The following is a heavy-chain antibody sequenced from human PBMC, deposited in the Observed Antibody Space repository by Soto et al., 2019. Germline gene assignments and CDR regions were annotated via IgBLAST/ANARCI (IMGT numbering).Heavy chain of an antibody. CDR3: AHRQTWIQLRGHNWFDP. CDR1: GFSLSTSGVG. Sequence: GAGPTLGNPTQTLTLTCTFSGFSLSTSGVGVGWIRQPPGKALEWLALIYWNDDKRYSPSLKSRLTITKDTSKNQVVLTMTNMDPVDTATYYCAHRQTWIQLRGHNWFDPWGQGTLVTISS. CDR2: IYWNDDK. D-gene: IGHD5-18*01. V-gene: IGHV2-5*01. J-gene: IGHJ5*02.